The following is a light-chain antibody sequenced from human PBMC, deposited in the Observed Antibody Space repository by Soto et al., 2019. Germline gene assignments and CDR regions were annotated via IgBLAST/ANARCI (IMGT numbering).Light chain of an antibody. CDR3: KKRGTWPNT. J-gene: IGKJ2*01. CDR2: EAS. CDR1: QSVGIY. Sequence: EIVLTQSPATLSLSPGERATLSCRASQSVGIYLAWYQQKPGQAPRLLMYEASNRATGIPARFSGSGSGTDSTLPISTLDPKVLAVYNCKKRGTWPNTLGRGTKREIK. V-gene: IGKV3-11*01.